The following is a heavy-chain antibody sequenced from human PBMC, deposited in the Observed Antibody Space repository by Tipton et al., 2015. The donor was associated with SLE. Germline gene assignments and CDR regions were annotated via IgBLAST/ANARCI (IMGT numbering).Heavy chain of an antibody. D-gene: IGHD2-15*01. CDR2: SSGSA. Sequence: TLSLTCTVSGASVSSSFHQWSWIRQPAGEGLEWIGHSSGSATYNPSLKSRVTISVDTSKNQFSLKMTSVTAADTAVYYCARDGRGYCDNSGCSEYHWFDPWGQGTLVTVSS. V-gene: IGHV4-61*02. J-gene: IGHJ5*02. CDR3: ARDGRGYCDNSGCSEYHWFDP. CDR1: GASVSSSFHQ.